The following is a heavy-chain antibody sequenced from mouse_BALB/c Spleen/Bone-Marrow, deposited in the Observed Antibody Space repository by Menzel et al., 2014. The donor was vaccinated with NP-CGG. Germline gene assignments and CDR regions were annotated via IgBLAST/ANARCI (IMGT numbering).Heavy chain of an antibody. CDR1: GYSFTSYW. Sequence: VKLMESGAELVRPGASVKLSCKASGYSFTSYWMNWVKQRPGQGLEWIGMIHLSDSESRLNQKFKDKATLTVDKSSSTAYMQLSSPTSEDSAVNYCTRYDLTTRAFAYWGQGTLVTVSA. V-gene: IGHV1S82*01. D-gene: IGHD3-3*01. CDR3: TRYDLTTRAFAY. CDR2: IHLSDSES. J-gene: IGHJ3*01.